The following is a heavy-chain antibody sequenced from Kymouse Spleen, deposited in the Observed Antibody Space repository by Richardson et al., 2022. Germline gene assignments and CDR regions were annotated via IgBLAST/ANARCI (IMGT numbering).Heavy chain of an antibody. D-gene: IGHD3-10*01. CDR1: GFTFSSYG. J-gene: IGHJ6*02. Sequence: QVQLVESGGGVVQPGRSLRLSCAASGFTFSSYGMHWVRQAPGKGLEWVAVIWYDGSNKYYADSVKGRFTISRDNSKNTLYLQMNSLRAEDTAVYYCARDGDYGSGSYMDVWGQGTTVTVSS. V-gene: IGHV3-33*01. CDR2: IWYDGSNK. CDR3: ARDGDYGSGSYMDV.